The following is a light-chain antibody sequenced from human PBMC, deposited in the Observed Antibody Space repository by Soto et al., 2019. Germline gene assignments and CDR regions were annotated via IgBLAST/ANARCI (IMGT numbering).Light chain of an antibody. J-gene: IGLJ2*01. CDR1: SSDVGGYNY. CDR3: SSSTSTSTIVV. V-gene: IGLV2-14*01. Sequence: QSLLTQPASVSGSPGQSITISCTGTSSDVGGYNYVSWYQQHPGKAPKLMIYDVSNRPSGVSNRFSGSKSGNTASLTISGRQAEDEADDYCSSSTSTSTIVVFGGGTKVTVL. CDR2: DVS.